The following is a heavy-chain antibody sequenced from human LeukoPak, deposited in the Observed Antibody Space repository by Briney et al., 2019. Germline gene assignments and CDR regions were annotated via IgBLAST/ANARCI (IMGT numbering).Heavy chain of an antibody. V-gene: IGHV4-59*12. CDR2: IYYSGST. J-gene: IGHJ4*02. CDR1: GGSISSYY. D-gene: IGHD2-15*01. CDR3: AKDVVVVAATRDFDY. Sequence: SETLSLTCTVSGGSISSYYWSWIRQPPGKGLEWIGYIYYSGSTNYNPSLKSRVTISVDTSKNQFSLKLSSVTAADTAVYYCAKDVVVVAATRDFDYWGQGTLVTVSS.